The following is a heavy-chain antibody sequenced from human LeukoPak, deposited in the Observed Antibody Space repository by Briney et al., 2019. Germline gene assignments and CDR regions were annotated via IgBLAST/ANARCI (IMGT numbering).Heavy chain of an antibody. CDR2: ISTNDI. J-gene: IGHJ6*03. CDR3: ASLPTAASYMDV. CDR1: GFTLSSHT. V-gene: IGHV3-21*01. Sequence: GGSLRLSCAASGFTLSSHTMNWVRQAPGRGLEWVSAISTNDIRYADSVKGRFTISRDNAKNSLYLQMDSLRAEDTAVYYCASLPTAASYMDVWGKGTTVTVSS. D-gene: IGHD6-25*01.